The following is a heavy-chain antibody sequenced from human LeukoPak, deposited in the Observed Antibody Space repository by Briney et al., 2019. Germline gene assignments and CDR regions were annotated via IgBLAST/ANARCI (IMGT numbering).Heavy chain of an antibody. CDR3: ARKAGYGDYENGMDV. J-gene: IGHJ6*02. Sequence: GGSLRLSCAASGFTFSSYSMNWVRQAPGKGLEWVSYISSSSSTIYYADSVKGRFTISRDNSKNTLYLQMNSLRAEDTAVYYCARKAGYGDYENGMDVWGQGTTVTVSS. CDR2: ISSSSSTI. CDR1: GFTFSSYS. V-gene: IGHV3-48*01. D-gene: IGHD4-17*01.